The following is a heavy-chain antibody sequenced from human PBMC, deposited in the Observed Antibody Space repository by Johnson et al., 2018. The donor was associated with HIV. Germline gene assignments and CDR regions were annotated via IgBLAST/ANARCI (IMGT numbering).Heavy chain of an antibody. D-gene: IGHD3-22*01. J-gene: IGHJ3*02. CDR1: RFTFSSYA. Sequence: QEQLVESGGGVVQPGRSLRLSCAASRFTFSSYAMHWVRQAPGKGLEWVAVISYDGSKKYYADSVKGRFTISRDNSKNTLYLQMNSLRSEDTAVYYCAKEGEYFYDSSGFDAFDIWGQGTMVTVSS. CDR2: ISYDGSKK. CDR3: AKEGEYFYDSSGFDAFDI. V-gene: IGHV3-30*04.